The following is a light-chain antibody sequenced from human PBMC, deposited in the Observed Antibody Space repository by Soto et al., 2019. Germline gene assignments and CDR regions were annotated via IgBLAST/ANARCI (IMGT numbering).Light chain of an antibody. CDR1: NIGSKR. V-gene: IGLV3-21*04. J-gene: IGLJ2*01. Sequence: SYELTQPPSVSVAPGKTARITCGGNNIGSKRVHWYQQKPGQAPVLVIYYDSDRPSGIPERFSGSNSGNTATLTISRVEAGDEADDYCQVWDSRSDHVVFGGGTKLTVL. CDR3: QVWDSRSDHVV. CDR2: YDS.